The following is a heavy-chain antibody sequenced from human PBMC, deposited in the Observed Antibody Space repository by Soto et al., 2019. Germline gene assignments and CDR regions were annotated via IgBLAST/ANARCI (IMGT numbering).Heavy chain of an antibody. J-gene: IGHJ5*02. V-gene: IGHV4-39*01. Sequence: SETLSLTCTVSGGSISSSSYYWGWIRQPPGKGLEWIGSIYYSGSTYYNPSLKSRVTISVDTSKNQFSLKLSSVTAADTAVYYCARHGDSNWFDPWGQGTLVTVSS. CDR1: GGSISSSSYY. CDR2: IYYSGST. CDR3: ARHGDSNWFDP. D-gene: IGHD7-27*01.